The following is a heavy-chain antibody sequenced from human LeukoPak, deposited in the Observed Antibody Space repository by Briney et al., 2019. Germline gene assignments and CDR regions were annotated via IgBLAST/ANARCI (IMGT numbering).Heavy chain of an antibody. CDR3: ARHSSHSHFDY. CDR1: GYTFTSYA. D-gene: IGHD3-22*01. Sequence: ASVKVSCKASGYTFTSYAFSWVRQAPGQGLEWMGWINTYNGNTEYAQKLQGRVTMTTDTSTSTAYMELRSLRSDDTAVYYCARHSSHSHFDYWGQGTLVTVSS. J-gene: IGHJ4*02. V-gene: IGHV1-18*01. CDR2: INTYNGNT.